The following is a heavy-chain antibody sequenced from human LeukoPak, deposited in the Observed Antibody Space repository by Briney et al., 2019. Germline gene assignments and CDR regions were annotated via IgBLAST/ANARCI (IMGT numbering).Heavy chain of an antibody. D-gene: IGHD1-14*01. CDR1: GYTFASYG. J-gene: IGHJ4*02. CDR2: ISAYNGNT. CDR3: ARAPEGIFDY. Sequence: VASVKVSCKASGYTFASYGISWVRQAPGQGLEWMGWISAYNGNTNYAQKLQGRVTMTTDTSTSTVYMELSSLRSEDTAVYYCARAPEGIFDYWGQGTLVTVSS. V-gene: IGHV1-18*01.